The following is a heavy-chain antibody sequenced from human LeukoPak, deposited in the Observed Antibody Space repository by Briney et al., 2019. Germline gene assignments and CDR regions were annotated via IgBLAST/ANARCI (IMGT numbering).Heavy chain of an antibody. CDR2: ISYDGSNK. CDR1: GFTFRSYG. J-gene: IGHJ4*02. Sequence: PGGSLRLSCAASGFTFRSYGMHWVRQAPGKGLEWVAVISYDGSNKYYADSVKGRFTISRDNSKNTLYLQMNSLRAEDTAVYYCAKDHGGYYGSGSYYIDYWGQGTLVTVSS. V-gene: IGHV3-30*18. CDR3: AKDHGGYYGSGSYYIDY. D-gene: IGHD3-10*01.